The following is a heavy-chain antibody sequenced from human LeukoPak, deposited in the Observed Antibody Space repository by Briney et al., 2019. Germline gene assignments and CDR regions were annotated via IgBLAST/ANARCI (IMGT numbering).Heavy chain of an antibody. J-gene: IGHJ6*02. CDR2: IGTAGDT. D-gene: IGHD3-9*01. V-gene: IGHV3-13*01. CDR1: GFTFSSYD. CDR3: ARSSPPTYDILTGYRYYYYGMDA. Sequence: GGSLRLSCAASGFTFSSYDMHWVRQGTGQALEWVSAIGTAGDTYYPGSVKGRFTISRENAKNSLYLQMNSLRAGDTAVYYCARSSPPTYDILTGYRYYYYGMDAWGQGTTVTVSS.